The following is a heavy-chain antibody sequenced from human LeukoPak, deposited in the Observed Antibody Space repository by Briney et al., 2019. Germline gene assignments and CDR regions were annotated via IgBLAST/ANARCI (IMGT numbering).Heavy chain of an antibody. CDR1: GHTFTGYY. D-gene: IGHD1-26*01. J-gene: IGHJ3*02. CDR3: ALGSTTGRHAFDI. Sequence: ASVKVSCKASGHTFTGYYMHWVRQAPGQGLEWMGRINPNSGGTNYAQKFQGRVTMTRDTSISTAYMELSRLRSDDTAVYYCALGSTTGRHAFDIWGQGTMVTVSS. CDR2: INPNSGGT. V-gene: IGHV1-2*06.